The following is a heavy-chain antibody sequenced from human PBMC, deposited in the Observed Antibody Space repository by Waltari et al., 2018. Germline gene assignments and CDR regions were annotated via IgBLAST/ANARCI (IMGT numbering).Heavy chain of an antibody. CDR1: GFTFSNGW. Sequence: EVQLVESGGGLVKAGGSLSLSCAASGFTFSNGWMSWVRQAPGKGLEWVGRIKSKIDGGTTDYAAPVKGRFTISRDDSKNTLNLQMNSLKTEDTAVYYCTTDGGIAAVGTGAHWGQGTLVTVSS. CDR3: TTDGGIAAVGTGAH. CDR2: IKSKIDGGTT. J-gene: IGHJ4*02. V-gene: IGHV3-15*01. D-gene: IGHD6-13*01.